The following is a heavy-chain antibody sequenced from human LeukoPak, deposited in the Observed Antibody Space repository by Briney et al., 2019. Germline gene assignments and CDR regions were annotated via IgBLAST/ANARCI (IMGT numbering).Heavy chain of an antibody. CDR1: GFTFSSYE. V-gene: IGHV3-48*03. Sequence: QSGGSLRLSCAASGFTFSSYEMSWVRQAPGKGLEWVSYISSSGSTIYYADSVKGRFTISRDNAKNSLYLQMNSLRAEDTAVYYCARAITNYGYIFDYWGQGTLVTVSS. CDR2: ISSSGSTI. D-gene: IGHD5-18*01. CDR3: ARAITNYGYIFDY. J-gene: IGHJ4*02.